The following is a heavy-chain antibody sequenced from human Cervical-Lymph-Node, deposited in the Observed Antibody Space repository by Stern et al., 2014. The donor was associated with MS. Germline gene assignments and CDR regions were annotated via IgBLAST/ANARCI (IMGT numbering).Heavy chain of an antibody. CDR1: GLSLSTSEVA. CDR3: AHDVTRSRYVMDV. V-gene: IGHV2-5*01. Sequence: SGPTLVKPTQTLTLTCTFSGLSLSTSEVAVGWIRQPPGKDLEWLALLYWNDDKYYSPSLKSRLTSTKDTAENQVFLTMTNMDPVDTGTYYCAHDVTRSRYVMDVWGQGTTVTVSS. D-gene: IGHD1-14*01. CDR2: LYWNDDK. J-gene: IGHJ6*02.